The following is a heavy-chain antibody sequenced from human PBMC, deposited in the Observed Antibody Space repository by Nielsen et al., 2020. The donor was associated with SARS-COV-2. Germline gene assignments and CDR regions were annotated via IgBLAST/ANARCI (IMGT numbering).Heavy chain of an antibody. Sequence: GESLKISCAASGFTFSSYGMHWVRQAPGKGLEWVAVISYDGSNKYYADSVKGRFTISRDNSKNTLYLQMNSLRAEDTAVYYCARDAVWGRRNLFDYWGQGTLVTVSS. J-gene: IGHJ4*02. CDR2: ISYDGSNK. CDR3: ARDAVWGRRNLFDY. V-gene: IGHV3-30*19. CDR1: GFTFSSYG. D-gene: IGHD1-26*01.